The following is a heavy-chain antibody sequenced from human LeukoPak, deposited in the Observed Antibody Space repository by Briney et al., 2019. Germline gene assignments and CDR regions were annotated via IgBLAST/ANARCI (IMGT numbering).Heavy chain of an antibody. CDR1: GYTFTSYA. V-gene: IGHV3-30*04. Sequence: SCKASGYTFTSYAMYWVRQAPGKGLEWVAVVSYGGNDKYYTDSVKGRFTISRDNSNNTLFLEMNSLRPDDTGLYFCARDAREWDHWNWFDPWGQGTLVTVSS. CDR3: ARDAREWDHWNWFDP. CDR2: VSYGGNDK. J-gene: IGHJ5*02. D-gene: IGHD1-26*01.